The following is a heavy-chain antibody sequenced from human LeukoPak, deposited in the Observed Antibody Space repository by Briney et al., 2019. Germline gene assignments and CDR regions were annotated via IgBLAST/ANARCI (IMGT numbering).Heavy chain of an antibody. CDR2: ISSIDGST. Sequence: PGGSLRLSCAASGFTFSSYGMSWVCQAPGKGLEWVSGISSIDGSTYYADSVKGRFTVSRDNSKNMLYLQINSLRVEDTAIYYCARGGKLEPTAMPTWGQGSLVVVSS. V-gene: IGHV3-23*01. J-gene: IGHJ5*02. CDR1: GFTFSSYG. CDR3: ARGGKLEPTAMPT. D-gene: IGHD2-2*01.